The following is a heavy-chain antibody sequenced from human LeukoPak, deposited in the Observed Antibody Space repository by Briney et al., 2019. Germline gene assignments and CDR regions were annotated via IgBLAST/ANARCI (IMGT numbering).Heavy chain of an antibody. Sequence: SETLSLTCTVSGGSISSSSYYWGWIRQPPGKGLEWIGSIYYSGSTYYNPSLKSRVTISVDTSKNQFSLKLSSVTAADTAVYYCASIRLGTRSHDYWGQGTLATVSS. CDR1: GGSISSSSYY. V-gene: IGHV4-39*01. J-gene: IGHJ4*02. D-gene: IGHD6-19*01. CDR2: IYYSGST. CDR3: ASIRLGTRSHDY.